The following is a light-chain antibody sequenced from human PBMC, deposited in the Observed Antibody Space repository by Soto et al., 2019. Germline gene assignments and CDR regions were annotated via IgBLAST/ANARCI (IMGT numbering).Light chain of an antibody. Sequence: EIVLTQSPATLSVSPGERVTLSCRASQSVDINLAWYQQKPGQAPRLLISYASRGATGIPARFSGGGSGTDFTLTISRLEPEDFAVYFCQQYAGPPTTFGQGTRLEIK. CDR3: QQYAGPPTT. V-gene: IGKV3-20*01. CDR2: YAS. J-gene: IGKJ5*01. CDR1: QSVDIN.